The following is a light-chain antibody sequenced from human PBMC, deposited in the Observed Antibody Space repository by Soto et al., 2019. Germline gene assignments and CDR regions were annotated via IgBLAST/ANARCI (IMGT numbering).Light chain of an antibody. J-gene: IGLJ7*02. CDR2: DVS. CDR3: SSYTSSSPWV. V-gene: IGLV2-14*01. CDR1: SSDVGGYNY. Sequence: QSALTQPASVSGSPGQSITISCTGTSSDVGGYNYVSWYQQHPGKAPKLMIYDVSNRPSGVSNRFSGSKSGNTASLTISGLQAEDGADYSCSSYTSSSPWVFGGGTQLPAL.